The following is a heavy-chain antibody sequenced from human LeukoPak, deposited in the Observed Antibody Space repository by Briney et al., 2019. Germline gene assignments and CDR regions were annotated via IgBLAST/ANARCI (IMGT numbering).Heavy chain of an antibody. CDR2: IKQDGSEK. CDR3: ARDTGAAKDYYYYGMDV. J-gene: IGHJ6*04. Sequence: GGSLRLSCEASGFTFSSYWMSWVRQAPGQGLEWMASIKQDGSEKYYVDSVKGRFTISRDNAKNSLYLQMNSLRAEDTAVYYCARDTGAAKDYYYYGMDVWGKGTTVTVSS. CDR1: GFTFSSYW. D-gene: IGHD2-15*01. V-gene: IGHV3-7*03.